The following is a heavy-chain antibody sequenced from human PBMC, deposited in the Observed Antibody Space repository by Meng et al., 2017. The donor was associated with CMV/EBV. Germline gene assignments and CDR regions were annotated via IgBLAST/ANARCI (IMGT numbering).Heavy chain of an antibody. D-gene: IGHD6-19*01. Sequence: GESLKISCAASGFTFSSYGMHWVRKDPGKGLEWVSYISSSGSTIYYADSVKGRFTISRDNAKNSLYLQMNSLRAEDTAVYYCARESLLYSSGWYSFGISGYYYYGMDVWGQGTTVTVSS. CDR3: ARESLLYSSGWYSFGISGYYYYGMDV. V-gene: IGHV3-48*04. CDR1: GFTFSSYG. CDR2: ISSSGSTI. J-gene: IGHJ6*02.